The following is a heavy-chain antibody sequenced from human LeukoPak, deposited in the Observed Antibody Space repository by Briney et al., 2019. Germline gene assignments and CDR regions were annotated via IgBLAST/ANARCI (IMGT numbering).Heavy chain of an antibody. CDR3: ARDMYRSGRVPFDY. J-gene: IGHJ4*02. D-gene: IGHD6-19*01. V-gene: IGHV1-18*01. CDR2: ISAYNGNT. Sequence: GASVKVSCKASGYTFSSYGISWVRQAPGQGLEWMGWISAYNGNTNYAQKLQGRVTMTTDTSTSTAYMELRGLTSDDTAVYYCARDMYRSGRVPFDYWGQGTLVTVSS. CDR1: GYTFSSYG.